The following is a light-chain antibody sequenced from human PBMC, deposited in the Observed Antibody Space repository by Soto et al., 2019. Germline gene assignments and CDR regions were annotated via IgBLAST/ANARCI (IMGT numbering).Light chain of an antibody. V-gene: IGLV2-14*01. CDR3: SSYTSSSTLV. CDR1: SSDVGCYNY. J-gene: IGLJ2*01. CDR2: EVS. Sequence: QSALTQPASLSGSPGQSITISCTGTSSDVGCYNYVSWYQQHPDKAPKLMIYEVSNRPSGVSNRFSGSKSGNTASLTISGLQAEDEADDYCSSYTSSSTLVFGGGTKVTVL.